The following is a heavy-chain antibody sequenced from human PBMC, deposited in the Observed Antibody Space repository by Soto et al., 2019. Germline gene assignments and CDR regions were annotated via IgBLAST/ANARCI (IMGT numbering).Heavy chain of an antibody. CDR3: ARIHSITWGSYFYGMDV. CDR1: GFSLSDTTMG. CDR2: IFSNDEK. Sequence: QVTLKESGPVLVKPSETLTLTCSVSGFSLSDTTMGVSWIRQPPRKALEWLAHIFSNDEKSYSTSLKTRLTISKDTSRSQVVLTRTNMDPVDTATYYCARIHSITWGSYFYGMDVWGQGTTVTVSS. J-gene: IGHJ6*02. V-gene: IGHV2-26*01. D-gene: IGHD3-16*01.